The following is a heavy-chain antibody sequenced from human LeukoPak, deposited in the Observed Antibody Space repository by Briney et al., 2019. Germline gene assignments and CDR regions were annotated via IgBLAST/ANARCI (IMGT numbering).Heavy chain of an antibody. Sequence: GSTNYNPSLKSRVTISVDTSKNQFSLKLSSVTAADTAVYYRARQGGFSHDSSGYYYSDAFDIWGQGTMVTVSS. J-gene: IGHJ3*02. D-gene: IGHD3-22*01. V-gene: IGHV4-59*08. CDR3: ARQGGFSHDSSGYYYSDAFDI. CDR2: GST.